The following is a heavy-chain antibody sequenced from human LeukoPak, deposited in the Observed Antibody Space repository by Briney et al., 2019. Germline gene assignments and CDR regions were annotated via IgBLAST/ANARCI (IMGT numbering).Heavy chain of an antibody. D-gene: IGHD3-10*01. V-gene: IGHV3-11*01. J-gene: IGHJ6*02. CDR2: ISSSGSTI. Sequence: AGGSLRLSCAASGFTFSDYYMSWIRQAPGKGLEWVSYISSSGSTIYYADSVKGRFTISRDNAKNSLYLQMNSLRAEDTAVYYCARDSGELLWFGELLGDYGMDVWGQGTTVTVSS. CDR3: ARDSGELLWFGELLGDYGMDV. CDR1: GFTFSDYY.